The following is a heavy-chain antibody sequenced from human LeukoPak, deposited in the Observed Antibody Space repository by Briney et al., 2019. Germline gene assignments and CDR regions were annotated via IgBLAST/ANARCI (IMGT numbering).Heavy chain of an antibody. CDR1: GYTFTGYY. V-gene: IGHV1-2*02. Sequence: GASVKVSCKASGYTFTGYYMHWVRQAPGQGLEWMGWINPNSGTTNYAQKFQGRVTMTRYTSIATAYMEVTTLRSDDTAVYYCARATLLRGFDIWGQGTMVTVSS. CDR2: INPNSGTT. J-gene: IGHJ3*02. CDR3: ARATLLRGFDI. D-gene: IGHD3-10*01.